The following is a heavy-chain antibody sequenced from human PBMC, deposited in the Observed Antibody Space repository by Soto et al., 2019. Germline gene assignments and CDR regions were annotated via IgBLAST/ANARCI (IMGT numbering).Heavy chain of an antibody. CDR3: ARHSLALRKNNWFDP. V-gene: IGHV4-39*01. J-gene: IGHJ5*02. D-gene: IGHD3-3*02. CDR1: GDSIISSDFY. Sequence: WATLSLTCTVSGDSIISSDFYWGWVRQPPGKGLEWIGSIFYLGSSYYNPSLKSRVTMSVDTSKNQFSLRLRSVTAADTALYFCARHSLALRKNNWFDPWGQGIMVTVSS. CDR2: IFYLGSS.